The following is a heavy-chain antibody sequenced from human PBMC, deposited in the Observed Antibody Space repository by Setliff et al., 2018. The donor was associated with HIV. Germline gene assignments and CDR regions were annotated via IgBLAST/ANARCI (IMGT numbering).Heavy chain of an antibody. D-gene: IGHD5-12*01. Sequence: LRLSCAASGFTFSNYAMHWVRQAPGKGLEWVAVISYDGSNKYYADSVKGRFTISRDNAKNSLYLQMNSLRAEDTAVYYCARGSGSGYEPRGAFNFWGLGTLVTVSS. CDR1: GFTFSNYA. J-gene: IGHJ3*01. V-gene: IGHV3-30-3*01. CDR2: ISYDGSNK. CDR3: ARGSGSGYEPRGAFNF.